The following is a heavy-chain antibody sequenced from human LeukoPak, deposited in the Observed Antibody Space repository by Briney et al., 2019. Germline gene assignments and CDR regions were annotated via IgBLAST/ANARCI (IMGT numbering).Heavy chain of an antibody. CDR1: GFIFNSYA. CDR3: AKDQKPDSGYDIDY. V-gene: IGHV3-23*01. CDR2: IFGSGDTT. Sequence: GDSLRLSCAASGFIFNSYAMSWVRQAPRKGLEWVSVIFGSGDTTNYADSVKGRFTISRDRSKNTLYLEMHSLRADDTAVYYCAKDQKPDSGYDIDYWGQGTLVIVSS. D-gene: IGHD5-12*01. J-gene: IGHJ4*02.